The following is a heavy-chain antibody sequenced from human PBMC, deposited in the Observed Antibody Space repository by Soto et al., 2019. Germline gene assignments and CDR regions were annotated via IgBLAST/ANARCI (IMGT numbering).Heavy chain of an antibody. CDR3: ATVFDV. CDR1: GFTFRSHR. D-gene: IGHD4-17*01. J-gene: IGHJ4*02. CDR2: IDTDGGGT. Sequence: EVQLVDSGGGLVQPGGSLRVSCAASGFTFRSHRIHWVRQAPGKGLEWVARIDTDGGGTSYADSVKGRFTISTDNAENQVYLQMNGLRVEDTAVYYCATVFDVWGQGTLVTVPS. V-gene: IGHV3-74*02.